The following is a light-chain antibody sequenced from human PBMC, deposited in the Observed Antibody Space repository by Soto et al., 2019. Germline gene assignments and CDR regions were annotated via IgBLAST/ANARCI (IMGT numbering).Light chain of an antibody. J-gene: IGKJ1*01. Sequence: DIQLTQSPSFLSASVGDRVTVTCRASQGMNSYLAWYQQKPGKAPKLLIYTASTLQSGVPSRFSGSGSGTEFTLTITSLQPEDFATYYCLQDYNYPWTFGQGTKVDIK. V-gene: IGKV1-9*01. CDR2: TAS. CDR1: QGMNSY. CDR3: LQDYNYPWT.